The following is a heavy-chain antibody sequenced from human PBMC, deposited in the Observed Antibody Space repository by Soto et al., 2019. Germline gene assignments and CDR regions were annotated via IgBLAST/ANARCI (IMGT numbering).Heavy chain of an antibody. V-gene: IGHV4-39*01. CDR2: IYYSGST. CDR1: GGSISSSNYY. D-gene: IGHD4-17*01. J-gene: IGHJ4*02. Sequence: SETLSLTCTVSGGSISSSNYYWGWIRQPPGKGLEWIGSIYYSGSTYYNSSLKSRVTISVDTSRNQFSLKLTSVTAADTAVYYCATLPHYGDPIAGFWGQGTLVTVSS. CDR3: ATLPHYGDPIAGF.